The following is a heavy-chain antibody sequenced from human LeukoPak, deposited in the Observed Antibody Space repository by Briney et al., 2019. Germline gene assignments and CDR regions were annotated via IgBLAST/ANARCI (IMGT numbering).Heavy chain of an antibody. CDR2: FDPEDGET. D-gene: IGHD3-10*01. Sequence: ASVKVSCKVSGYTVTELSMHWVRQAPGKGLEWMGGFDPEDGETIYAQKFQGRVTMTEDTSTDTAYMELSSLRSDDTAVYYCTSWADSGNYYRGDDYWGQGTLVTVSS. CDR3: TSWADSGNYYRGDDY. J-gene: IGHJ4*02. V-gene: IGHV1-24*01. CDR1: GYTVTELS.